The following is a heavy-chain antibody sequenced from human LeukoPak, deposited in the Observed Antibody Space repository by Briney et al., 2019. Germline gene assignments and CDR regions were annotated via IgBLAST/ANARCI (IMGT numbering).Heavy chain of an antibody. Sequence: GASVKVSCKASGYTFTSYGISWVRQAPGQGLEWMGWISAYNGNTNYAQKLQGRVTMTTDTSTSTAYMELRSLRSDDTAVYYCARDWGSRYYYDSSGYYFSSLVASWFDPWGQGTLVTVSS. D-gene: IGHD3-22*01. CDR2: ISAYNGNT. J-gene: IGHJ5*02. CDR1: GYTFTSYG. CDR3: ARDWGSRYYYDSSGYYFSSLVASWFDP. V-gene: IGHV1-18*01.